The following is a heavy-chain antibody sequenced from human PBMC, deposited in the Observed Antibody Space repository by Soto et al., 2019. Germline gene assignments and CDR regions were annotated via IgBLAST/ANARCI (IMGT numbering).Heavy chain of an antibody. V-gene: IGHV4-39*01. J-gene: IGHJ4*02. CDR2: SYHSGRS. CDR1: GASITSLYYY. Sequence: PSETLSLTCTVSGASITSLYYYWGWIRQPPGKGLEWIGSSYHSGRSYYAPPLLSRVALSVATSKKQFSLKLNSVTAADTAVYYCARRGWGSSSFFDYWGQVTLVTVSS. CDR3: ARRGWGSSSFFDY. D-gene: IGHD6-6*01.